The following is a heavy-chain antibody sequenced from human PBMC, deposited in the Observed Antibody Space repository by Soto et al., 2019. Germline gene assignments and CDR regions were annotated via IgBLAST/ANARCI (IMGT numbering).Heavy chain of an antibody. CDR2: IYYSGST. J-gene: IGHJ5*02. Sequence: SETLSLTCTVSGGSISSSSYYWGWIRQPPGKGLEWIGSIYYSGSTYYNPSLKSRVTISVDTSKNQFSLKLSSVTAADTAVYYCARHLGLELRRALYNWFDPWGQGTLVTVSS. CDR1: GGSISSSSYY. D-gene: IGHD1-7*01. CDR3: ARHLGLELRRALYNWFDP. V-gene: IGHV4-39*01.